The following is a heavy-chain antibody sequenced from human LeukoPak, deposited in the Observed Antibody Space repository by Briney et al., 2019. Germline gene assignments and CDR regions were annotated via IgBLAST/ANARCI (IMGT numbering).Heavy chain of an antibody. CDR1: GFTLSNYD. Sequence: SGGSLRLSCAASGFTLSNYDMHWVRQAPGKGLEWVGRIKSKTDGGTTDYAAPVKGRFTISRDDSKNTLCLQMNSLKTEDTAVYYCTTQRYYDSSGSFDYWGQGTLATVSS. J-gene: IGHJ4*02. D-gene: IGHD3-22*01. CDR3: TTQRYYDSSGSFDY. CDR2: IKSKTDGGTT. V-gene: IGHV3-15*01.